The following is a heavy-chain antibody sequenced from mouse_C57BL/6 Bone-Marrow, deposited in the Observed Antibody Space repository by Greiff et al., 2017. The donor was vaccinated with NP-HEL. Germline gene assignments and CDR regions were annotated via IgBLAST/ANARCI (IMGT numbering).Heavy chain of an antibody. CDR3: ARYYGSRNDAMDY. CDR1: GYTFTSYG. D-gene: IGHD1-1*01. J-gene: IGHJ4*01. CDR2: IYPRSGNT. Sequence: VQLQQSGAELARPGASVKLSCTASGYTFTSYGISWVKQRTGQGLEWIGEIYPRSGNTSYNEKFKGKATLTADKSSSTAYMELRSLTSEDSAVYFCARYYGSRNDAMDYWGQGTSVTVSS. V-gene: IGHV1-81*01.